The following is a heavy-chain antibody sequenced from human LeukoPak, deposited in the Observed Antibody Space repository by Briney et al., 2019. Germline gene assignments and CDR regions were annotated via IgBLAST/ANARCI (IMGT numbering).Heavy chain of an antibody. J-gene: IGHJ3*02. CDR1: GFTFSSYG. D-gene: IGHD3-10*01. CDR2: IWYDGSNK. Sequence: GGSLRLSCAASGFTFSSYGMHWVRQAPGKGLEWVAVIWYDGSNKYYADSVKGRFTISRDNSKNTLYLQMNSLRDEDTAVYYCARDLSGRYAFDIWGQGTMVTVSS. V-gene: IGHV3-33*01. CDR3: ARDLSGRYAFDI.